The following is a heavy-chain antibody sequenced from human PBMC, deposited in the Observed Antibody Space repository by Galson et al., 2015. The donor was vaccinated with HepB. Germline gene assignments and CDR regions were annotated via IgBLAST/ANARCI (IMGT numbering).Heavy chain of an antibody. D-gene: IGHD3-10*01. J-gene: IGHJ4*02. CDR3: ARVCHYYGSGSYYDAFDY. CDR2: ISAYNGNT. V-gene: IGHV1-18*01. Sequence: SVKVSCKASGYTFTSYGISWVRQAPGQGLEWMGWISAYNGNTNYAQKLQGRVTMTTDTSTSTAYMELRSLRSDDTAVYYCARVCHYYGSGSYYDAFDYWGQGTLFTVSS. CDR1: GYTFTSYG.